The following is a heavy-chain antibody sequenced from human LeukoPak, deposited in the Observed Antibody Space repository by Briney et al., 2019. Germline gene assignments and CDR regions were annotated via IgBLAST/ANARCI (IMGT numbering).Heavy chain of an antibody. Sequence: GGSLRLSCAASGFTVSSDYMSWVRQAPGKGLEWVSVIYSGGSTYYADSGKGRFTISRDNAKNSLYLQMNSLRAEDTAVYYCARELTMIVVVSYYFDYWGQGTLVTVSS. CDR2: IYSGGST. V-gene: IGHV3-53*01. CDR3: ARELTMIVVVSYYFDY. CDR1: GFTVSSDY. J-gene: IGHJ4*02. D-gene: IGHD3-22*01.